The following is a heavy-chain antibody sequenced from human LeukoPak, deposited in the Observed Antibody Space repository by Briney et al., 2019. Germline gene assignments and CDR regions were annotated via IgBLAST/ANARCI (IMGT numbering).Heavy chain of an antibody. J-gene: IGHJ6*03. CDR1: GFTFDDYA. CDR3: ARVGGVVTHHYYYMDV. D-gene: IGHD4-23*01. CDR2: ISWNSGSI. Sequence: GGSLRLSCAASGFTFDDYAMHWVRHAPGKGLEWVSGISWNSGSIVYADSVKGRFTISRDNSKNTLYLQMGSLRAEDMAVYYCARVGGVVTHHYYYMDVWGKGTTVTVSS. V-gene: IGHV3-9*03.